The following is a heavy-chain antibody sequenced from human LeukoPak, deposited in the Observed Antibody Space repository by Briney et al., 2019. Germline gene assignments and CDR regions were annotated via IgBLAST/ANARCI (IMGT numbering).Heavy chain of an antibody. CDR2: ISYDGSNK. CDR1: GFTFSSYG. J-gene: IGHJ4*02. V-gene: IGHV3-30*18. CDR3: AKDYGSSSGLAN. Sequence: PGGSLRLSCAASGFTFSSYGMHWVRQAPGNGLEWVAVISYDGSNKYYADSVKGRFTISRDNSKNTLYLQINSLRAEDTAAYYCAKDYGSSSGLANWGQGTLVTVSS. D-gene: IGHD6-6*01.